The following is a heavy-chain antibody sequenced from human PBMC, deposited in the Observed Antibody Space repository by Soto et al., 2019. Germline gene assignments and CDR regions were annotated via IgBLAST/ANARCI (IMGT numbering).Heavy chain of an antibody. J-gene: IGHJ5*02. CDR2: IYHSGST. D-gene: IGHD3-16*01. CDR1: GYSISSGYY. CDR3: ARGGAPYNWFGP. Sequence: SETLSLTCAVSGYSISSGYYWGWIRQPPGKGLEWIGSIYHSGSTYYNPSLKSRVIVSVDTSKNQFSLKLSSVTSADTAVYYCARGGAPYNWFGPWGQGTLVTVSS. V-gene: IGHV4-38-2*01.